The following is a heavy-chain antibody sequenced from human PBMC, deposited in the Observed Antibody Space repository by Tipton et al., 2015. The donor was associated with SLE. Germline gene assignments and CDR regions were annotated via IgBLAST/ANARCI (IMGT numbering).Heavy chain of an antibody. CDR1: GGSFSGYY. CDR3: AREYSSSRAGFDY. J-gene: IGHJ4*02. D-gene: IGHD6-13*01. CDR2: INHSGST. Sequence: TLSLTCAVYGGSFSGYYWSWIRQPPGKGLEWIGEINHSGSTNYKPSLKSRVTISVDTSKNQFSLKLSSATAADTAVYYCAREYSSSRAGFDYWGQGTLVTVSS. V-gene: IGHV4-34*01.